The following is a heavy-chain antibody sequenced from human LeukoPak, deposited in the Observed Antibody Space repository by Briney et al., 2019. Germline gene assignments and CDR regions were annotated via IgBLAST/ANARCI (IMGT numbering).Heavy chain of an antibody. V-gene: IGHV1-24*01. D-gene: IGHD4-17*01. J-gene: IGHJ4*02. CDR1: GYTLTELS. CDR2: FDPEDGET. Sequence: ASVKVSCKVSGYTLTELSMHWVRQAPGKGLEWMGGFDPEDGETIYAQKLQGRVTMTTDTSTSTAYMELRSLRSDDTAVYYCARGGYGDYVLDYWGQGTLVTVSS. CDR3: ARGGYGDYVLDY.